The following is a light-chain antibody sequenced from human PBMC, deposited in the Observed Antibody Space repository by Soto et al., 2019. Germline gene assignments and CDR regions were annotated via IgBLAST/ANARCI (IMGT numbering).Light chain of an antibody. CDR3: QSYDNSLSGPYV. Sequence: QSVLTQPPSASGTPGQRATISCCGSNSNIGSDIVNCYQLLPGAAPEVLINTTNQRPSGVPERFSGSKSGTSASLAISGLQSEDEADYYCQSYDNSLSGPYVFGTGTKLTVL. J-gene: IGLJ1*01. V-gene: IGLV1-44*01. CDR1: NSNIGSDI. CDR2: TTN.